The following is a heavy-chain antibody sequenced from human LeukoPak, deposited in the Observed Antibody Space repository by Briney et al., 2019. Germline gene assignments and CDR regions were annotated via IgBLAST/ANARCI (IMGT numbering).Heavy chain of an antibody. D-gene: IGHD3-22*01. CDR3: AKGPYYYDSSGRSDY. Sequence: GGSLRLSCAASGFTFSSYGMHWVRQAPGKGLEWVAVISYDGSNKYYADSVKGRFTIPRDNSKNTLYLQMNSLRAEDTAVYYCAKGPYYYDSSGRSDYWGQGTLVTVSS. V-gene: IGHV3-30*18. J-gene: IGHJ4*02. CDR2: ISYDGSNK. CDR1: GFTFSSYG.